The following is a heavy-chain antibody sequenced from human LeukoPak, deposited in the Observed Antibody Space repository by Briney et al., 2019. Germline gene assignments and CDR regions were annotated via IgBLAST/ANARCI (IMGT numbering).Heavy chain of an antibody. CDR2: IYSSGST. CDR3: ARGANPGDY. V-gene: IGHV4-4*07. J-gene: IGHJ4*02. Sequence: SETLSLTCTVSNGSISSHYWSWIRQPAGKGLEWIGRIYSSGSTNYNPSLKSRVTMSVDTSKNQSSLTLTSVTAADTAVYYCARGANPGDYWGQGTLVTVSS. CDR1: NGSISSHY. D-gene: IGHD4/OR15-4a*01.